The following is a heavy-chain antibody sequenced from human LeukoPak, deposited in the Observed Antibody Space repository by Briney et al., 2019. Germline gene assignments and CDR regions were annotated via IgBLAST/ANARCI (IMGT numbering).Heavy chain of an antibody. CDR3: ARGPYDFWSGYFSYYYYMDV. J-gene: IGHJ6*03. V-gene: IGHV4-61*02. D-gene: IGHD3-3*01. CDR2: ISSSGST. CDR1: GDSISSGDYY. Sequence: SETLSLTCTVSGDSISSGDYYWSWIRQPAGKGLEWIGRISSSGSTNYNPSLKSRVTISVDTSKNQFSLKLSSVTAADTAVYYCARGPYDFWSGYFSYYYYMDVWGKGTTVTVSS.